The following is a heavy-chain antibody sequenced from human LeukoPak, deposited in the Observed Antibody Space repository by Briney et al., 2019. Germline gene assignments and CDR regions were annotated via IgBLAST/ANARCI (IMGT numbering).Heavy chain of an antibody. Sequence: SETLSLTCTVSGGSISSSSYYWGWIRQPPGKGLEWIGSTYYSGSTYYNPSLKSRVTISVDTSKNQFSLKLSSVTAADTAVYYCARGSSSSIVAKPFDYWGQGTLVTVSS. D-gene: IGHD6-6*01. J-gene: IGHJ4*02. CDR2: TYYSGST. CDR3: ARGSSSSIVAKPFDY. V-gene: IGHV4-39*07. CDR1: GGSISSSSYY.